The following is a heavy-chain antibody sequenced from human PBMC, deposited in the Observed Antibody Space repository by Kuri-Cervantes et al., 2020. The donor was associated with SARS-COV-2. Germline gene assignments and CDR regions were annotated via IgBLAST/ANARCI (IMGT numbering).Heavy chain of an antibody. CDR1: GFTFSSYW. Sequence: GGSLRLSCAASGFTFSSYWMSWVRQAPGKGLEWVANIKQDGSEKYYVDSVKGRFTISRDNAKNSLYLQMNSLRAEDTAVYYCARVRYGLGSYNWFDPWGQGTLVTVSS. CDR2: IKQDGSEK. V-gene: IGHV3-7*01. J-gene: IGHJ5*02. CDR3: ARVRYGLGSYNWFDP. D-gene: IGHD3-10*01.